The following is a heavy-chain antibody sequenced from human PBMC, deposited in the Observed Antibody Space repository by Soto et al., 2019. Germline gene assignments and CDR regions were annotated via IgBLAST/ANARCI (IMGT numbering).Heavy chain of an antibody. CDR1: GFTFSDYY. D-gene: IGHD3-10*01. J-gene: IGHJ5*02. CDR3: ARVMVRGVIITLFPCWFDP. V-gene: IGHV3-11*01. Sequence: GGSLRLSCAASGFTFSDYYMSWIRQAPGKGLEWVSYISSSGSTIYYADSVKGRFTISRDNAKNSLYLQMNSLRAEDTAVYYCARVMVRGVIITLFPCWFDPWGQGPLVTVSS. CDR2: ISSSGSTI.